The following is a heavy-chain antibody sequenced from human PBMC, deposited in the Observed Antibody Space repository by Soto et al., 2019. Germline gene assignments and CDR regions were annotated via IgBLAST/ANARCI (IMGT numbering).Heavy chain of an antibody. CDR3: ARELVDCSGGSCYNWFDP. D-gene: IGHD2-15*01. CDR1: GFTFSDYY. V-gene: IGHV3-11*06. J-gene: IGHJ5*02. Sequence: SGGSLRLSCAGSGFTFSDYYMSWIRQAPGKGLEWVSYISSSSSYTNYADSVKGRFTISRDNAKNSLYLQMNSLRAEDTAVYYCARELVDCSGGSCYNWFDPWGQGTLVTVSS. CDR2: ISSSSSYT.